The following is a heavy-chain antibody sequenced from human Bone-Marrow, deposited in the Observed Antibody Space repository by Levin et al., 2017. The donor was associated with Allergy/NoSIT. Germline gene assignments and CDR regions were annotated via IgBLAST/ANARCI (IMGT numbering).Heavy chain of an antibody. Sequence: SETLSLTCAVSGGSISSTSHYWAWIRQPPGKGLEWIGSVYYSGSTYFNPSLKIRVTMSVYKSKNQFYLRLSSVTAADTAVYYCARQLAMVVYSGNFDIWGLGTPVTVSS. CDR2: VYYSGST. D-gene: IGHD5-18*01. CDR3: ARQLAMVVYSGNFDI. V-gene: IGHV4-39*01. CDR1: GGSISSTSHY. J-gene: IGHJ4*01.